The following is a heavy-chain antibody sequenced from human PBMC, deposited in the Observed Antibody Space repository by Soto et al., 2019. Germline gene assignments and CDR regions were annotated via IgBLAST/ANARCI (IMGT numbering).Heavy chain of an antibody. CDR1: GGSFTSNNW. CDR3: ASRDPGTSVDY. D-gene: IGHD1-7*01. Sequence: PSETLSLTCAVSGGSFTSNNWWTWVRQPPGQGLEWIGEIYRTGSTNYNPSLKSRVTISLDKSENQFSLKVTSLTATDTAVYYCASRDPGTSVDYWGQGTLVTVSS. CDR2: IYRTGST. V-gene: IGHV4-4*02. J-gene: IGHJ4*02.